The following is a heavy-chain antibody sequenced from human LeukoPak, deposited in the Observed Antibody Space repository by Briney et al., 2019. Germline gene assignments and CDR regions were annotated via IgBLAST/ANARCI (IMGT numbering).Heavy chain of an antibody. CDR3: ARDLRPITMIVVVTLSAFDY. CDR2: MHPNSGDT. Sequence: ASVKVSCKASGDTFNNYDFNWVRQASGQGLEWMGWMHPNSGDTGYAQTFQGRVTMTRDTSISTAYMELSSLRSEDTAVYYCARDLRPITMIVVVTLSAFDYWGQGTLVTVSS. D-gene: IGHD3-22*01. CDR1: GDTFNNYD. J-gene: IGHJ4*02. V-gene: IGHV1-8*01.